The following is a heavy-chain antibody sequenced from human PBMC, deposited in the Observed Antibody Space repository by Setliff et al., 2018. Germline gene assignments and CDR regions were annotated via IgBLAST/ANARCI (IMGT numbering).Heavy chain of an antibody. CDR3: ARDWRHSGLSWANYFDY. Sequence: SVKVSCKTSGYTFSNYAINWVRQVPGQGLEWMGRIIPKNGTAHYAQEFQGKVSITTDESTSTGYLELSSLKSEDTAVYYCARDWRHSGLSWANYFDYWGQGTVVTVSS. J-gene: IGHJ4*02. V-gene: IGHV1-69*05. CDR1: GYTFSNYA. D-gene: IGHD3-10*01. CDR2: IIPKNGTA.